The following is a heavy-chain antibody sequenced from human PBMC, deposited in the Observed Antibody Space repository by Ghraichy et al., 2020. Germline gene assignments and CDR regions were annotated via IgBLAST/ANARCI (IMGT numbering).Heavy chain of an antibody. CDR3: AKASEGMVRGVIRWFDP. V-gene: IGHV3-23*01. CDR1: GFTFSSYA. Sequence: GGSLRLSCAASGFTFSSYAMSWVRQAPGKGLEWVSAISGSGGSTYYADSVKGRFTISRDNSKNTLYLQMNSLRAEDMAVYYCAKASEGMVRGVIRWFDPWGQGTLVTVSS. CDR2: ISGSGGST. J-gene: IGHJ5*02. D-gene: IGHD3-10*01.